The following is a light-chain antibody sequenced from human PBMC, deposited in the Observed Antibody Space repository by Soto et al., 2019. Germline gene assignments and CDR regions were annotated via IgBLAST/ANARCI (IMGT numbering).Light chain of an antibody. CDR2: DVN. V-gene: IGLV2-14*01. CDR1: SSVVGGYNY. CDR3: CSYTGSSPYV. J-gene: IGLJ1*01. Sequence: QSALTQPASVSGSPGQSITISCTGTSSVVGGYNYVSWYQQHPDRAPKLLIYDVNNRPSGVSNRFSGSKSGNTASLTISGLQAEDEADYYCCSYTGSSPYVFVTGTKVTVL.